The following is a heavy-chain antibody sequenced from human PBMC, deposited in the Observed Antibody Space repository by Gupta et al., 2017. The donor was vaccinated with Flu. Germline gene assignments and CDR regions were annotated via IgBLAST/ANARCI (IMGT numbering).Heavy chain of an antibody. V-gene: IGHV3-9*01. CDR3: AKEYCSRSGCPKKWLDP. Sequence: EVQLVESGGGLVQPGRSLRLSCVASGFTFDAYAMPWVRQAPGKGLEGVSGINGDSGSIGYRDSMKGRFNISRDNAKNSLYLEMNSLRDEDTALYYCAKEYCSRSGCPKKWLDPWGQGTLVTVSS. J-gene: IGHJ5*02. D-gene: IGHD2-2*01. CDR2: INGDSGSI. CDR1: GFTFDAYA.